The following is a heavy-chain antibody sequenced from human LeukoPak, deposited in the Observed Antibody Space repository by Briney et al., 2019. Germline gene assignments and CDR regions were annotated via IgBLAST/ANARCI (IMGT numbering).Heavy chain of an antibody. CDR2: IWYDGSNK. CDR1: GFTFSSYG. V-gene: IGHV3-33*01. D-gene: IGHD4-17*01. J-gene: IGHJ4*02. CDR3: AREAYGDLYYFDY. Sequence: GRSLRLSCAASGFTFSSYGMHWVRQAPGKGLEWVAVIWYDGSNKYYADSVKGRFTISRDNSKNTLYPQMNSLRAEDTAVYYCAREAYGDLYYFDYWGQGTLVTVSS.